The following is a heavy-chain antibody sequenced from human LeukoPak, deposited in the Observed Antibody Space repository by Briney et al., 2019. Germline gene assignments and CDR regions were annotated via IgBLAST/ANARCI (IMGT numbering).Heavy chain of an antibody. J-gene: IGHJ4*02. CDR1: GASITSGGYY. CDR2: INHSGST. Sequence: SETLSLTCSFAGASITSGGYYGGWIRQPRGKGLEWIVEINHSGSTNYNPSVKSRVTISVDTSKNQFSLQLSSVTAADTAVYYCARSQNNYYGSGSYYRRFRYFDYWGQGTLVTVSS. D-gene: IGHD3-10*01. CDR3: ARSQNNYYGSGSYYRRFRYFDY. V-gene: IGHV4-39*07.